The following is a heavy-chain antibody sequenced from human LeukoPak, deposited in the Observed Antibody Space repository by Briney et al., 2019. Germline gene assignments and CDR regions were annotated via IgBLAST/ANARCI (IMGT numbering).Heavy chain of an antibody. V-gene: IGHV4-39*01. D-gene: IGHD5-18*01. CDR1: GGSISSSSYY. J-gene: IGHJ4*02. Sequence: PSETLSLTCTVSGGSISSSSYYWGWIRQPPGKGLEWIGSIYYSGSTYYNPSLKSRVTISVDTSKNQFSLKLSSVTAADTAVYYCARHVENSYGSYYFDYWSQGTLVTVSS. CDR3: ARHVENSYGSYYFDY. CDR2: IYYSGST.